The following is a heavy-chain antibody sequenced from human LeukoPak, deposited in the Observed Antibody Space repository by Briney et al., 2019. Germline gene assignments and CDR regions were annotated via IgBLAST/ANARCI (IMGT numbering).Heavy chain of an antibody. CDR1: GFTFSSYG. CDR3: AKGAELLWFGETSPFDP. CDR2: ISYDGSNK. Sequence: PGRSLRLSCAASGFTFSSYGMHRVRQAPGKGLEWVAVISYDGSNKYYADSVKGRFTISRDNSKNTLYLQMNSLRAEDTAVYYCAKGAELLWFGETSPFDPWGQGTPVTVSS. D-gene: IGHD3-10*01. J-gene: IGHJ5*02. V-gene: IGHV3-30*18.